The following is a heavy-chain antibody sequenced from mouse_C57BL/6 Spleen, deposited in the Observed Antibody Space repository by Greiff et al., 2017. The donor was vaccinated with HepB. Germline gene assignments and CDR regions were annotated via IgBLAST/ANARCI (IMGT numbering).Heavy chain of an antibody. CDR1: GFTFSDYY. J-gene: IGHJ4*01. Sequence: DVKLVESGGGLVQPGGSLKLSCAASGFTFSDYYMYWVRQTPEKRLEWVAYISNGGGSTYYPDTVKGRFTISRDNAKNTLYLQMSRLKSEDTAMYYCARIISSYAMDYWGQGPSVTVSS. D-gene: IGHD1-1*01. CDR2: ISNGGGST. CDR3: ARIISSYAMDY. V-gene: IGHV5-12*01.